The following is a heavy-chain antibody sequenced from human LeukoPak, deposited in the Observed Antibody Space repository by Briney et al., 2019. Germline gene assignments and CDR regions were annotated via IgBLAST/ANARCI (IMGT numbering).Heavy chain of an antibody. Sequence: GGSLRLSCAASGFTFSSYAMSWVRQAPGKGLEWVSAISGSGGSTYYADSVKGRFTISRDNSKNTLYLQMNGLRAEDTAVYYCASLTPVVVVTATHPYYYGMDVWGQGTTVTVSS. V-gene: IGHV3-23*01. D-gene: IGHD2-21*02. J-gene: IGHJ6*02. CDR3: ASLTPVVVVTATHPYYYGMDV. CDR1: GFTFSSYA. CDR2: ISGSGGST.